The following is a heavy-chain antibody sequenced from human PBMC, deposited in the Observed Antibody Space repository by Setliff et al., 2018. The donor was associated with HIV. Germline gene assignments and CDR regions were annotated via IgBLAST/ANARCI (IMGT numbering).Heavy chain of an antibody. Sequence: PSETLSLTCAVYGGSFSGYYWSWIRQPPGKGLEWIGEINHSGSTNYNMSLWSRVTISVDKSKNQFSLKLSSVTAADTAVYYCASFGGGDWPYFDYWGQGTLVTVSS. CDR3: ASFGGGDWPYFDY. D-gene: IGHD2-21*01. CDR1: GGSFSGYY. CDR2: INHSGST. V-gene: IGHV4-34*01. J-gene: IGHJ4*02.